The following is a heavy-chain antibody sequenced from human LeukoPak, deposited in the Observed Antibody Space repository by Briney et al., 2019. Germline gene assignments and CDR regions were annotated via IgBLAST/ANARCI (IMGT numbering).Heavy chain of an antibody. CDR1: GFTVSSNY. J-gene: IGHJ5*02. CDR2: IYSGGST. CDR3: ARDPSSGWYLKGWFDP. Sequence: GGSLRLSCAASGFTVSSNYMSWVRQAPGKGLEWVSVIYSGGSTYYADSVKGRFTISRDNAKNSLYLQMNSLRAEDTAVYYCARDPSSGWYLKGWFDPWGQGTLVTVSS. D-gene: IGHD6-19*01. V-gene: IGHV3-53*01.